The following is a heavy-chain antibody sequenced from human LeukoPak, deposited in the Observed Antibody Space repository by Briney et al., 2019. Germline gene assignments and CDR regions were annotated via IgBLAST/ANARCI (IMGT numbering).Heavy chain of an antibody. CDR1: GGTFSSYA. Sequence: ASVKVSCKASGGTFSSYAISWVRQAPGQGLEWMGWISAYNGNTNYAQKLQGRVTMTTDTSTSTAYMELRSLRSEDTAVYYCASFEAGSSGHFGAFDIWGQGTMVTVSS. CDR2: ISAYNGNT. D-gene: IGHD6-19*01. CDR3: ASFEAGSSGHFGAFDI. V-gene: IGHV1-18*01. J-gene: IGHJ3*02.